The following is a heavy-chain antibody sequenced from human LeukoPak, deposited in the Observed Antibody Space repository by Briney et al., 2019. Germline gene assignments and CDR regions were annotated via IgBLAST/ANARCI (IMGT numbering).Heavy chain of an antibody. D-gene: IGHD4-23*01. Sequence: SVTVSCQVSGCTLTELFMHWVRQAPGKGGDWVGGFDPEDGETIYAQKFQGRVTMTEDTSTDTAYMELSSLRSEDTAVYYCATVRSDYGGYYYYYGMDVWGQGTTVTVSS. CDR1: GCTLTELF. CDR2: FDPEDGET. V-gene: IGHV1-24*01. CDR3: ATVRSDYGGYYYYYGMDV. J-gene: IGHJ6*02.